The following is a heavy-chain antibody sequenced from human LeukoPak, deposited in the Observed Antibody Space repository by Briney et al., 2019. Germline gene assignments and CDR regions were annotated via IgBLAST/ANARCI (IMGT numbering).Heavy chain of an antibody. CDR1: GGTFSSYA. J-gene: IGHJ6*03. D-gene: IGHD2-2*01. CDR2: IIPIFGTA. Sequence: ASVKVSCKASGGTFSSYAISWVRQAPGQGLEWMGGIIPIFGTANYAQKFQGRVTITTDESTSTAYMELSSLRSEDTAVYHCARGDCSSTSCLYYYYYYMDVWGKGTTVTVSS. V-gene: IGHV1-69*05. CDR3: ARGDCSSTSCLYYYYYYMDV.